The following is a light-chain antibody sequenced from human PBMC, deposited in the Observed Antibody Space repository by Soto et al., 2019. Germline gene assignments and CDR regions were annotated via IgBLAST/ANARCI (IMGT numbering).Light chain of an antibody. J-gene: IGKJ2*01. V-gene: IGKV1-39*01. Sequence: DIQMTQSPSSLSASVGDRVTITCRASQSISSYLHWYQQKPGKAPKLLIYSASSVQSGVPSRFSGSGSGTDFTLAIISLQPEEFATYYCQQRYSTPPYTFGQGTKLEI. CDR2: SAS. CDR1: QSISSY. CDR3: QQRYSTPPYT.